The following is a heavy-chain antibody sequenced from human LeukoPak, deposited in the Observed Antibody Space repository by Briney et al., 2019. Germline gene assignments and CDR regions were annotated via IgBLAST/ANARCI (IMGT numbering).Heavy chain of an antibody. V-gene: IGHV3-21*01. Sequence: GGSLRLSCTASGFSFSAYSMNWVRQAPGKGLQWVSSISGTSTYIYYADSVRGRFTISRGNTKNSLYLQMSSLRAEDTAVYYCATVAAGFYWGQGTLVTVSS. D-gene: IGHD6-13*01. J-gene: IGHJ4*02. CDR1: GFSFSAYS. CDR3: ATVAAGFY. CDR2: ISGTSTYI.